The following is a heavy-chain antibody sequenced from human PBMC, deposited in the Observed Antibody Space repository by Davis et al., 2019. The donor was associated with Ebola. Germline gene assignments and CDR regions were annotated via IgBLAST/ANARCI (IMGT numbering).Heavy chain of an antibody. CDR1: GFTFSRYW. CDR2: ISGDGSTT. J-gene: IGHJ4*02. Sequence: GESLKISCAASGFTFSRYWMHWVRQAPGKGLVWVSRISGDGSTTSYADSVRGRFTVSRDNARNTLYLQVNSLRAEDTAVYYCVVRDERALGYWGQGTLVTVSS. CDR3: VVRDERALGY. V-gene: IGHV3-74*01. D-gene: IGHD2-8*01.